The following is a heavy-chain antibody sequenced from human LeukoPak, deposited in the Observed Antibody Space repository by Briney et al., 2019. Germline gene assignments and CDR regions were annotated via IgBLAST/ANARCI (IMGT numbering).Heavy chain of an antibody. CDR3: AKDLGVMTG. J-gene: IGHJ4*02. D-gene: IGHD2-21*01. Sequence: PGGSLRLSCAASGFTFSSYGMHWVRQAPGKGLVWVSRINSDGSSTSYADSVKGRFTISRDNAKNTLFLQMNRLSAEDPAMYYCAKDLGVMTGWGQGTLVTVSS. CDR2: INSDGSST. CDR1: GFTFSSYG. V-gene: IGHV3-74*01.